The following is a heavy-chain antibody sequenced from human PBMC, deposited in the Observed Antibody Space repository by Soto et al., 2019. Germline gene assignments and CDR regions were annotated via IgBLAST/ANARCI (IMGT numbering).Heavy chain of an antibody. CDR2: IYHSGST. CDR3: ARVTADFWSGYSGNWFDP. Sequence: PSETLSLTCAVSGGSISSSNWWSWVRQPPGKGLEWIGEIYHSGSTNYNPSLKSRVTISVDKSKNQFSLKLSSVTAADTAVYYCARVTADFWSGYSGNWFDPWGQGTLVTVSS. V-gene: IGHV4-4*02. CDR1: GGSISSSNW. J-gene: IGHJ5*02. D-gene: IGHD3-3*01.